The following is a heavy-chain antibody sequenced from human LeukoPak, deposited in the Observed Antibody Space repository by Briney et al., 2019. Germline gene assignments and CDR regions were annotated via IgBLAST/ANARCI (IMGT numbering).Heavy chain of an antibody. V-gene: IGHV5-51*01. J-gene: IGHJ4*02. D-gene: IGHD6-13*01. Sequence: GESLKISCRGSGYKFSNHWIGWVRQLPGKGLEWMGIIYPGDSDTRYSPSFQGQVTISADKSISTAYLQWSSLKASDTAMYYCARRAAGGTYFDYWGQGTLVTVSS. CDR2: IYPGDSDT. CDR3: ARRAAGGTYFDY. CDR1: GYKFSNHW.